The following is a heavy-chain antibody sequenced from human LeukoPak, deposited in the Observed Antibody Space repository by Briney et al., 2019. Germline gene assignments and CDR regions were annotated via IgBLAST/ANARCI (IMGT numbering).Heavy chain of an antibody. J-gene: IGHJ4*02. CDR2: ISTTSSFT. Sequence: GGSLRLSCAASGWTFSDYYMTWIRQTPGKGLECISYISTTSSFTNYADSVKGRFTISRDNTKNLLYLQMNAVRADDTAVYYCARGYGDLHYWGQGTLVTVSS. V-gene: IGHV3-11*06. CDR3: ARGYGDLHY. D-gene: IGHD4-17*01. CDR1: GWTFSDYY.